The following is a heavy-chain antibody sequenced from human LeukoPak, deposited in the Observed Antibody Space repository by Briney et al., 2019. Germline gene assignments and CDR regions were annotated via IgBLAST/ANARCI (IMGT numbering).Heavy chain of an antibody. CDR3: ARVFGGIPVAGMRKGGFDY. CDR2: INHSGST. CDR1: GGSFSGYY. Sequence: SETLSLTCAVYGGSFSGYYWSWIRQPPGKGLEWIGEINHSGSTNYNPSLKSRVTISVDTSKNQFSLKLSSVTAADTAVYYCARVFGGIPVAGMRKGGFDYWGQGTLVTVSS. J-gene: IGHJ4*02. V-gene: IGHV4-34*01. D-gene: IGHD6-19*01.